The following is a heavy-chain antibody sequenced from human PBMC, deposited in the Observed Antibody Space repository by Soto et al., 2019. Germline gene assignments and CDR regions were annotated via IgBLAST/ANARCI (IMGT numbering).Heavy chain of an antibody. J-gene: IGHJ6*02. V-gene: IGHV1-18*01. CDR3: VMVDNYVTPTPQDV. CDR1: GYIFVNYG. Sequence: QVQLVQSGDEVKKPGASVKVSCKASGYIFVNYGIAWVRQAPGQGLGWMGWISPYTGNTHSASKVQGRLTMXTXTXASTAYMDLGSLTSDDTAVYYCVMVDNYVTPTPQDVWGQGTTVTVSS. CDR2: ISPYTGNT. D-gene: IGHD3-16*01.